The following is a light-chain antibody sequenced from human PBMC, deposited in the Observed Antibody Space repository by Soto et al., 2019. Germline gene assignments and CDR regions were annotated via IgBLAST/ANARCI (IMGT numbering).Light chain of an antibody. J-gene: IGLJ1*01. Sequence: QSVLTQPASVSGSPGQSITISCTGTSSDVGGYNYVSWYQQHPGKAPKLMIYDVTNRPSGISNRFSGSRSGNTASLTFSGLQAEDEGDYYCSSYTSTSTYVFGTGTKVTVL. V-gene: IGLV2-14*01. CDR3: SSYTSTSTYV. CDR2: DVT. CDR1: SSDVGGYNY.